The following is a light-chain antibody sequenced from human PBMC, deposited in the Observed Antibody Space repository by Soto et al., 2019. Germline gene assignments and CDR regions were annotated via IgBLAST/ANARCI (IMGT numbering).Light chain of an antibody. V-gene: IGKV3-15*01. J-gene: IGKJ1*01. CDR1: QSVSSN. Sequence: EIVMTQSPATVSVSPGERVTLSCRASQSVSSNLAWYQQKPGQAPRLLISGASTRATGVPARFSGSGPGTKFTLTLSSLQAEDFTIYYCQQYNTWPPTFGQGTKV. CDR3: QQYNTWPPT. CDR2: GAS.